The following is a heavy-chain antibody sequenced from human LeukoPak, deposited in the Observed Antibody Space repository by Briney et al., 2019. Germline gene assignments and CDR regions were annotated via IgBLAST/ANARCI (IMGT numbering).Heavy chain of an antibody. CDR1: GYTFTMYF. CDR2: INPYGGST. J-gene: IGHJ4*02. D-gene: IGHD3-22*01. CDR3: AREYEVVESSGSRSSFEY. Sequence: GASVKVSCKASGYTFTMYFMHWVRQAPGQGLEWMGTINPYGGSTNYAQKFQGRVSMTRDTSTSTIYMELSSLRSEDTAMYYCAREYEVVESSGSRSSFEYWGQGTLVTVAS. V-gene: IGHV1-46*01.